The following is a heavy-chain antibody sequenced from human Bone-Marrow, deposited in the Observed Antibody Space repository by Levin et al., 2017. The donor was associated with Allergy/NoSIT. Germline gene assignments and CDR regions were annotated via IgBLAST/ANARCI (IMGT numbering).Heavy chain of an antibody. D-gene: IGHD3-16*01. CDR3: VRNLPWGR. CDR1: GVSITTDALS. J-gene: IGHJ1*01. V-gene: IGHV4-30-4*01. CDR2: VFYSGNI. Sequence: SSETLSLTCTVSGVSITTDALSWNWIRQAPGTGLEWIGFVFYSGNIAYNPSLKGRASISMDTSKNQFSLKLNSVTDADTAVYYCVRNLPWGRWGRGILVTVSS.